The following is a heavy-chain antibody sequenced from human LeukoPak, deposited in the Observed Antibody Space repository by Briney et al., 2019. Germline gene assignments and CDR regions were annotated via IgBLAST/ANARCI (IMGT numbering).Heavy chain of an antibody. CDR1: GFTFSSYG. D-gene: IGHD3-10*01. CDR2: ISYDGSNK. V-gene: IGHV3-30*18. J-gene: IGHJ3*02. CDR3: AKDVGSGSWKVNAFDI. Sequence: GGSLRLSCAASGFTFSSYGMHWVRQAPGKGLEWVAVISYDGSNKYYADSVKGRFTISRDNSKNTLYLQMNSLRAEDTAVYYCAKDVGSGSWKVNAFDIWGQGTMVTVSS.